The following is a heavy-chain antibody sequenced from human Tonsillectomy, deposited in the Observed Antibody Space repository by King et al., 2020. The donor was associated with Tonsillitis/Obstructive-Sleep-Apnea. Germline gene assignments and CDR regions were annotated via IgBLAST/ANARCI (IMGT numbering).Heavy chain of an antibody. Sequence: TLKESGPTVVKPTQTLTLTCTFSGFPLSTSGVDVGWIRQPPGKALEWLALISWDDDKRYSPSLKTRLTITKHTTKNPVFLTMTLMYPVDTSTYYCARNNGPFDYWGHGILVTVSS. CDR2: ISWDDDK. CDR1: GFPLSTSGVD. D-gene: IGHD2-8*01. CDR3: ARNNGPFDY. V-gene: IGHV2-5*02. J-gene: IGHJ4*01.